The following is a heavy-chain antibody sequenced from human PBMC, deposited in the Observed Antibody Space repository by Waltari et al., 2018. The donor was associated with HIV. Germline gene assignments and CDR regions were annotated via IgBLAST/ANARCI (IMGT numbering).Heavy chain of an antibody. CDR2: IYYSGST. CDR3: ARSGAFVLMVYAILAFDI. CDR1: GGSISSSSYY. J-gene: IGHJ3*02. Sequence: QLQLQESGPGLVKPSETLSLTCTVSGGSISSSSYYWGWIRQPPGKGLEWIGSIYYSGSTYYNPSLKSRVTISVDTSKNQFSLKLSSVTAADTAVYYCARSGAFVLMVYAILAFDIWGQGTMVTVSS. V-gene: IGHV4-39*07. D-gene: IGHD2-8*01.